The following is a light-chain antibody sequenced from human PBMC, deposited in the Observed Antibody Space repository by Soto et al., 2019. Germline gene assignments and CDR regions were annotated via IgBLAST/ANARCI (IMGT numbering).Light chain of an antibody. CDR2: DSF. CDR3: QQYDNLMYT. J-gene: IGKJ2*01. CDR1: QDISNY. V-gene: IGKV1-33*01. Sequence: DIQMTQSPSSLSASVRDRGTITCQASQDISNYLNCYQQKPGKAPKRLIYDSFNMETRFQSMSSGSGSGIDFAFTIPSLQLDDIATYSCQQYDNLMYTFGQGTKVDI.